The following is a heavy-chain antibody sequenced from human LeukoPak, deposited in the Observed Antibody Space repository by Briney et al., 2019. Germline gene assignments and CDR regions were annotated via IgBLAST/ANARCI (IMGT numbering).Heavy chain of an antibody. Sequence: SQTLSLTCTVSGGSISSGGYYWSWIRQHPGKGLEWIGYIYYSGSTNYNPSLKSRVTISVDTSKNQFSLKLSSVTAADTAVYYCARDQGSATYNWFDPWGQGTLVTVSS. CDR2: IYYSGST. D-gene: IGHD1-26*01. CDR3: ARDQGSATYNWFDP. CDR1: GGSISSGGYY. V-gene: IGHV4-31*03. J-gene: IGHJ5*02.